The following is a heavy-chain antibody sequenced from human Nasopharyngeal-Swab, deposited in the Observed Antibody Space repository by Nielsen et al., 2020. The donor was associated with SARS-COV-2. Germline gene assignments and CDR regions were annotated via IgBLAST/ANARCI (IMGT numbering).Heavy chain of an antibody. Sequence: ASVKVSCKASGYTFRIYYMHWVRQAPGQGLEWMGLINPSGGQTTYAQKFQGRVTMTRDTSTSTVYMELSSLRSEETAVYYCSRDLDPATAGALDIWGQGTMVTVSS. CDR3: SRDLDPATAGALDI. D-gene: IGHD2-2*01. J-gene: IGHJ3*02. CDR2: INPSGGQT. CDR1: GYTFRIYY. V-gene: IGHV1-46*01.